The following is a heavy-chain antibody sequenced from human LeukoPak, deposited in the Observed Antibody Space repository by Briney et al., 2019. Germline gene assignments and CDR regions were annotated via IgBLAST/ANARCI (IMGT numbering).Heavy chain of an antibody. CDR2: IIPILGIA. CDR1: GGTFSSYA. V-gene: IGHV1-69*04. J-gene: IGHJ6*02. CDR3: ARALGSITMVRGVRNIYGMDV. Sequence: SVKVSCKASGGTFSSYAISWVRQAPGQGLEWMGRIIPILGIANYAQKFQGRVTITADKSTSTAYMELSSLRSEDTAVYYCARALGSITMVRGVRNIYGMDVWGQGTTVTVSS. D-gene: IGHD3-10*01.